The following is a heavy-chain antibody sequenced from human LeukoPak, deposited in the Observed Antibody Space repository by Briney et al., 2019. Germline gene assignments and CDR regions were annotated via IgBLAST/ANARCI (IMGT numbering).Heavy chain of an antibody. J-gene: IGHJ4*02. CDR1: GFTFGSYW. CDR3: AREGREGYNYPALDF. Sequence: PGGSLRLSCAASGFTFGSYWMTWVRQAPGKGLAWVANMKYDGIEKYYVDSVKGRFTISRDNTRNSLYLQMNSLRAEDTAVYYCAREGREGYNYPALDFWGQGILVTVSS. D-gene: IGHD5-24*01. CDR2: MKYDGIEK. V-gene: IGHV3-7*05.